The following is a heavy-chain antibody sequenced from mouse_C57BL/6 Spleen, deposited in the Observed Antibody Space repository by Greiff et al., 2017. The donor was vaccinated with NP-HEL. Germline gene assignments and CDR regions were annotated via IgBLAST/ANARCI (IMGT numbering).Heavy chain of an antibody. J-gene: IGHJ2*01. Sequence: EVKLMESGGGLVKPGGSLKLSCAASGFTFSSYAMSWVRQTPEKRLEWVATISDGGSYTYYPDNVKGRFTISRDNAKNNLYLQMSHLKSEDTAMYYCAREGYYGNLDYWGQGTTLTVSS. D-gene: IGHD2-1*01. CDR3: AREGYYGNLDY. V-gene: IGHV5-4*01. CDR2: ISDGGSYT. CDR1: GFTFSSYA.